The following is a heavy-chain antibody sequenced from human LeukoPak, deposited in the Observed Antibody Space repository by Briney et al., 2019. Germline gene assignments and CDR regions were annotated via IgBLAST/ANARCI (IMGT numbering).Heavy chain of an antibody. V-gene: IGHV3-43*02. Sequence: HPGGSLRLSCAASGSTFDDYAMHWVRQAPGKGLEWVSLISGDGGSTYYADSVKGRFTISRDNSKNSLYLQMNSLRTEDTALYYCAKDMWWELKGADYYGMDVWGQGTTVTVSS. CDR3: AKDMWWELKGADYYGMDV. D-gene: IGHD1-26*01. CDR1: GSTFDDYA. J-gene: IGHJ6*02. CDR2: ISGDGGST.